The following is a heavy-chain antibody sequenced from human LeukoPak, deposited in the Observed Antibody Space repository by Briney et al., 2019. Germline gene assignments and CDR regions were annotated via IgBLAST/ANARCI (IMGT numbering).Heavy chain of an antibody. Sequence: GGSLRLSCAASGFTFSSYGMSWVRQAPGKGLEWVSAISGSGGSTYYADSVKGRFTISRDNSKNTLYLQMNSLRAEDTAVYYCARGGVNTMLRGVLRYYYMDVWGKGTTVTISS. V-gene: IGHV3-23*01. J-gene: IGHJ6*03. D-gene: IGHD3-10*01. CDR3: ARGGVNTMLRGVLRYYYMDV. CDR1: GFTFSSYG. CDR2: ISGSGGST.